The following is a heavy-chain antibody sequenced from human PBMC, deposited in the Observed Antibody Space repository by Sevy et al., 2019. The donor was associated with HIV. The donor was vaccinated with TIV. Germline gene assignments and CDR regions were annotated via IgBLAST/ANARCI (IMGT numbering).Heavy chain of an antibody. CDR1: GFTFSSYW. J-gene: IGHJ4*02. CDR3: ASDTNGYFDLDY. CDR2: ISNDGTHT. D-gene: IGHD3-22*01. V-gene: IGHV3-74*01. Sequence: QLGGPLRLSCAVSGFTFSSYWMHWVRQVPGKGLVWVSRISNDGTHTSDADSVKGRLTISRDNAKNTLYLQMNSLRAEDTAVYYCASDTNGYFDLDYWGQGVLVTVSS.